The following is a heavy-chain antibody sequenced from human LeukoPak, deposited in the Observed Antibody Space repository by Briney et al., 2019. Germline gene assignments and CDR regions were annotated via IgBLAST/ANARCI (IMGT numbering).Heavy chain of an antibody. CDR2: ISPNGDNI. CDR3: ARGKTSQNIVTRKTYNWFDP. V-gene: IGHV3-11*04. J-gene: IGHJ5*02. CDR1: GFPFSDRY. D-gene: IGHD2/OR15-2a*01. Sequence: GGSLRLSCAAAGFPFSDRYMSWIRQAPGKGMEWVAYISPNGDNIHYADSVKGRFTISRDNAKNSLFLQVNSLRAEDTAVYYCARGKTSQNIVTRKTYNWFDPWGQGTLVTVSS.